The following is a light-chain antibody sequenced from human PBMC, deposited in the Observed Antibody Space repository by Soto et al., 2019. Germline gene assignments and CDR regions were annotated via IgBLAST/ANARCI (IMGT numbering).Light chain of an antibody. J-gene: IGKJ4*01. CDR2: GAS. CDR1: QSVAANY. V-gene: IGKV3-20*01. Sequence: GVTQSPGTRSLCTGESATLSCRARQSVAANYLAWYQQKRGQAPRLLIYGASSRATGIPDRFSGSRSRPDFTLTISRLEPEAFAVYYCQQYGRSPLTFGGGTKVDIK. CDR3: QQYGRSPLT.